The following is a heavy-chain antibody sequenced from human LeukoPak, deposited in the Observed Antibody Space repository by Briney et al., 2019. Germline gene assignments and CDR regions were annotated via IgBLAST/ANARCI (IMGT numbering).Heavy chain of an antibody. CDR2: IRYDGSNK. Sequence: PGGSLRLSCAASGFTFSSYGMHLVRQGPGKGLEWVAFIRYDGSNKYYADSVKGRFTISRDNSKNTLYLQMNSLRAEDTAVYYCAKDPCGGDCYSSYYFDYWGQGTLVTVSS. J-gene: IGHJ4*02. D-gene: IGHD2-21*01. CDR3: AKDPCGGDCYSSYYFDY. V-gene: IGHV3-30*02. CDR1: GFTFSSYG.